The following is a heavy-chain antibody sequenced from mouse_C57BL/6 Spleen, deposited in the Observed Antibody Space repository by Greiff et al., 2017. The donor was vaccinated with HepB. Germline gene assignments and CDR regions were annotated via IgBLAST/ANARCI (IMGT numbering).Heavy chain of an antibody. D-gene: IGHD1-1*01. Sequence: VQLQHSGAELVKPGASVKISCKASGYAFSSYWMNWVKQRPGKGLEWIGRIYPGDGDTNYNGKFKGKATLTADKSSSTAYMQLSSLTSEDSAVYFCARSGYYGSFYYFDYWGQGTTLTVSS. J-gene: IGHJ2*01. CDR3: ARSGYYGSFYYFDY. CDR1: GYAFSSYW. V-gene: IGHV1-80*01. CDR2: IYPGDGDT.